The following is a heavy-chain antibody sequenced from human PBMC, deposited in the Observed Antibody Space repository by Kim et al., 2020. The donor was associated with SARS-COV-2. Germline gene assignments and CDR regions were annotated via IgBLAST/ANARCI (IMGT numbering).Heavy chain of an antibody. Sequence: NPSVTSRVTISVDTSKNQFSLKLSSVTAADTAVYYCARGVTGQWLAYFDYWGQGTLVTVSS. J-gene: IGHJ4*02. CDR3: ARGVTGQWLAYFDY. V-gene: IGHV4-34*01. D-gene: IGHD6-19*01.